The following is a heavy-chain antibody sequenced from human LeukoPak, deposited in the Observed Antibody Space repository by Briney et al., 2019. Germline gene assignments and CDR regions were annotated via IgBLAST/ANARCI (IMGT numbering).Heavy chain of an antibody. J-gene: IGHJ4*02. D-gene: IGHD1-26*01. CDR1: GYTFTSYA. CDR3: ARDEGVGATTGFDY. V-gene: IGHV7-4-1*02. CDR2: INTNTGNP. Sequence: ASVKVSCKASGYTFTSYAMNWVRQAPGQGLEWMGWINTNTGNPTYAQGFTGRFVFSLDTSVSTAYLQISSLKAGDTAVYYCARDEGVGATTGFDYWGQGTLVTVSS.